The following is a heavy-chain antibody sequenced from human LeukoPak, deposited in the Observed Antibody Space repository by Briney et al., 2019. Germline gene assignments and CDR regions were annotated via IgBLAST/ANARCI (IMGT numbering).Heavy chain of an antibody. Sequence: PSETLSLTCTVSGYSISSGYYWGWIRQPPGKGLEWIGSIYQSGSTYYSPSLKSRVTISVDTSKNQFSLKLSSVTAADTAVYYCARAVYCSGGSYYSNIQYFFDYWGQGTLVTVSS. V-gene: IGHV4-38-2*02. D-gene: IGHD2-15*01. CDR3: ARAVYCSGGSYYSNIQYFFDY. CDR1: GYSISSGYY. CDR2: IYQSGST. J-gene: IGHJ4*02.